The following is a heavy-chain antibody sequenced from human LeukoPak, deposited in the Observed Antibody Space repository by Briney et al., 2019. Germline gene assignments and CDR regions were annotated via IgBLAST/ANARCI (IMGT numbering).Heavy chain of an antibody. Sequence: PGGSLRLSCAASGFTFSSSWMNRVRQAPGKGLEWVANIKQDGSEKDYVDSVKGRFTISRDNAKNSLYLQMNSLRAEDTAVYYCARTTQDGSGIYYNVFDYWGQGTLVTVSS. CDR1: GFTFSSSW. CDR3: ARTTQDGSGIYYNVFDY. CDR2: IKQDGSEK. V-gene: IGHV3-7*05. D-gene: IGHD3-10*01. J-gene: IGHJ4*02.